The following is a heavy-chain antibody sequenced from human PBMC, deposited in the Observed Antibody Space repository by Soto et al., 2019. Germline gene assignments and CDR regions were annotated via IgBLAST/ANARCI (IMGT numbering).Heavy chain of an antibody. CDR1: GFTFSDYY. J-gene: IGHJ6*03. V-gene: IGHV3-11*01. Sequence: QVQLVESGGGLVKPGGSLRLSCAASGFTFSDYYMSWIRQAHGKGLEWVSYISSSGSTIYYADSVKGRFTISRDNAKNALYLQMNSLRAEDTAVYYCARRDIVVVPAAQSYYYYMDVWGKGTTVTVSS. CDR3: ARRDIVVVPAAQSYYYYMDV. CDR2: ISSSGSTI. D-gene: IGHD2-2*01.